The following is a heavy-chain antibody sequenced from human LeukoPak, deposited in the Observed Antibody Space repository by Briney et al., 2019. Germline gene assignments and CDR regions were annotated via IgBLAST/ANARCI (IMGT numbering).Heavy chain of an antibody. V-gene: IGHV3-23*01. CDR2: ISGSGGST. J-gene: IGHJ4*02. CDR3: AKVPWIGEGSGWSGGQFDY. CDR1: GFTFSSYA. Sequence: GGSLRLSCAASGFTFSSYAMSWVRQAPGKGLEWVSAISGSGGSTYYADSVKGRFTISRDNSKNTLYLQMNSLRAEDTAVYYCAKVPWIGEGSGWSGGQFDYWGQGTLVTVSS. D-gene: IGHD6-19*01.